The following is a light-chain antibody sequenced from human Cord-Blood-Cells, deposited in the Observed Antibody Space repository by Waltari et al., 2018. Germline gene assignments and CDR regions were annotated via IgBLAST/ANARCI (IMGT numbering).Light chain of an antibody. Sequence: QSALTQPASVSGSPGQSITISCPGPSSDVGGSNSVSWSQHHPGKAPKLMIYDVSNRPSGVSNRFSGSKSGNTAPLTISGLQAEDEADYYCSSYTSSSTRVFGTGTKVTVL. CDR3: SSYTSSSTRV. V-gene: IGLV2-14*03. J-gene: IGLJ1*01. CDR1: SSDVGGSNS. CDR2: DVS.